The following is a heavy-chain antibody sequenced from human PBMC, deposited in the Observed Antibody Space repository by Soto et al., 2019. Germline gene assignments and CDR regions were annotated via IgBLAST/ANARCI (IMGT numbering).Heavy chain of an antibody. Sequence: EVQLVESGGDLVQPGGSLRLSCAASGFTFSTYWMHWVRQAPGKGLLWVSRITTDGTYATYADSVKGRFTISRDNAKNTLYLQMNSLRVAYAAVYYCAAGGSGYYANWGQGTLVTVSS. CDR2: ITTDGTYA. J-gene: IGHJ4*02. D-gene: IGHD3-22*01. V-gene: IGHV3-74*01. CDR1: GFTFSTYW. CDR3: AAGGSGYYAN.